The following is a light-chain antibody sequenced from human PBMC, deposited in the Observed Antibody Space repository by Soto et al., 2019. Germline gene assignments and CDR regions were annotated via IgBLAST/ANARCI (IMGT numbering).Light chain of an antibody. CDR2: DAS. CDR3: QQGVAWPLT. J-gene: IGKJ4*01. Sequence: EVVMTQSPGTLSVSPGERATLSCRASQNIRSNLAWYQQKPGQAPRLLIFDASKRATGIPARFSGGGSGTEFTLPISSLQSEDFAVYYCQQGVAWPLTFGGGTKVEIK. CDR1: QNIRSN. V-gene: IGKV3-15*01.